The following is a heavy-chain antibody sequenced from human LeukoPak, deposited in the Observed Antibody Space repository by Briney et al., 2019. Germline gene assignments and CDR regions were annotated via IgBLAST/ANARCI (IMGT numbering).Heavy chain of an antibody. J-gene: IGHJ4*02. CDR3: AKFSYYYDSSGYIDY. Sequence: GGSLRLSCAASGFTFNSYRMHWVRQVPGKGLEWVASITWNSGRIGYADSVKGRFTVSRDNAKNSLYLQMNSLRGVDTALYYCAKFSYYYDSSGYIDYWGQGTLVTVSS. CDR2: ITWNSGRI. CDR1: GFTFNSYR. D-gene: IGHD3-22*01. V-gene: IGHV3-9*01.